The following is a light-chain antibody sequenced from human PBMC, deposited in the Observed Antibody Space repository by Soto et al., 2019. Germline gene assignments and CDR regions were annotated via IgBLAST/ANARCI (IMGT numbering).Light chain of an antibody. Sequence: IQMTQSPSTLLESLADRVTIPCRVSQTISSWLAWYQQKPGKALKLLIYKALTLKSGVPSRFSGSGSGTEFTLTISSLQPDDFATYYCQHYNSYSEAFGQGTKVDIK. J-gene: IGKJ1*01. V-gene: IGKV1-5*03. CDR1: QTISSW. CDR3: QHYNSYSEA. CDR2: KAL.